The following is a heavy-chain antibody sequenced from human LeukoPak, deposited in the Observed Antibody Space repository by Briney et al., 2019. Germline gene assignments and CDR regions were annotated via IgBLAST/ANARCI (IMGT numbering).Heavy chain of an antibody. CDR1: GFTLSSYN. Sequence: PGGSLRLSCAVSGFTLSSYNMNWVRQAPGKGLEWVSYIRNSGNTIYYADSVKGRFTISRDPAKNSLYLQMNSLRAEDTAVYYCAKDVQISPSYYDSMDYWGQGTLVTVSS. J-gene: IGHJ4*02. CDR3: AKDVQISPSYYDSMDY. CDR2: IRNSGNTI. D-gene: IGHD3-22*01. V-gene: IGHV3-48*01.